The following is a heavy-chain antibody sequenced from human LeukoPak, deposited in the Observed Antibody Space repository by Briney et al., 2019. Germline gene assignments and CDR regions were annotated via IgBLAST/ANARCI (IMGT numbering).Heavy chain of an antibody. CDR3: ARTGAVAAQKRSYFDY. D-gene: IGHD6-19*01. CDR2: IYYSGST. J-gene: IGHJ4*02. Sequence: SQTLSLTCTVSGGSISSGGYYWSWIRQHPGKGLEWIGYIYYSGSTYYNPSLKSRVTISVDTSKNQFSLKLSSVTAADTAVYYCARTGAVAAQKRSYFDYWGQGTLVTVSS. CDR1: GGSISSGGYY. V-gene: IGHV4-31*03.